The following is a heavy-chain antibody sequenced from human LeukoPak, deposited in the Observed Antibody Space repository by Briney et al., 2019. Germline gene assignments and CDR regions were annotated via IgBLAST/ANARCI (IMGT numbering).Heavy chain of an antibody. Sequence: ASVKVSCKASGYTFTSYGISWVRQAPGQGLEWMGWISAYNGNTNYAQKLQGRVTTTTDTSTSTAYMELRSLRSDDTAVYYCARVIGLESPEVSDYWGQGTLVTVSS. V-gene: IGHV1-18*04. CDR2: ISAYNGNT. J-gene: IGHJ4*02. CDR1: GYTFTSYG. D-gene: IGHD2/OR15-2a*01. CDR3: ARVIGLESPEVSDY.